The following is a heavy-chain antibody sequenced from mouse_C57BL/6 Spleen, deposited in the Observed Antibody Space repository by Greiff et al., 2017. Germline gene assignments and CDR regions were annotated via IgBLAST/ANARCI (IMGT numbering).Heavy chain of an antibody. CDR3: ARGGEFISTVVALYYYAMDY. CDR2: IHPNSGST. CDR1: GYTFTSYW. V-gene: IGHV1-64*01. Sequence: VQLQQPGAELVKPGASVKLSCKASGYTFTSYWMPWVKQRPGQGLEWIGMIHPNSGSTNYNEKFKSKATLTVDKSSSTAYLQLSSLTSEDSAVYYCARGGEFISTVVALYYYAMDYWGQGTSVTVSS. D-gene: IGHD1-1*01. J-gene: IGHJ4*01.